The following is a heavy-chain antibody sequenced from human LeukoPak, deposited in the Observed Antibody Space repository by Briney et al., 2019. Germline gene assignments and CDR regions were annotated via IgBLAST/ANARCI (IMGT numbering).Heavy chain of an antibody. V-gene: IGHV3-53*01. D-gene: IGHD1-26*01. Sequence: GGSLRPSCAASGFTVRTDYMTWVRQAPGKGLEWVSIIYSDGSTYYADSVRGRFSISRDNSKNTVYLQMNSLRAEDTAVYYCTRSVSGSYPIVHWGQGTLVIVSS. CDR1: GFTVRTDY. J-gene: IGHJ4*02. CDR3: TRSVSGSYPIVH. CDR2: IYSDGST.